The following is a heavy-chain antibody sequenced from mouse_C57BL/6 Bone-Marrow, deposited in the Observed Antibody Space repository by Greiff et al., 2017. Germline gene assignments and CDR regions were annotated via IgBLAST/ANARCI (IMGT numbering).Heavy chain of an antibody. CDR3: ARGYYGSGYFDV. CDR1: GFHIKNTY. J-gene: IGHJ1*03. D-gene: IGHD1-1*01. CDR2: IDPANGNT. V-gene: IGHV14-3*01. Sequence: EVQLQQSVAELVRPGASVKLSCTASGFHIKNTYMHWVKQRPEQGLEWIGRIDPANGNTKYAPKFPGQATITADTSSNTAYLQLSSLTSEDTAIYYCARGYYGSGYFDVWGTGTTVTVSS.